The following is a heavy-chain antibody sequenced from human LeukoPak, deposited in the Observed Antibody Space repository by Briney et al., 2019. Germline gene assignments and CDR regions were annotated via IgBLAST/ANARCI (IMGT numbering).Heavy chain of an antibody. V-gene: IGHV5-51*01. CDR1: GYTFTNYW. CDR2: IYPSDSDT. CDR3: ARRSRSLDY. D-gene: IGHD3-10*01. Sequence: GESLKISCKGSGYTFTNYWIAWVRHMPGKGLEWMGIIYPSDSDTRYSPSFQGQVTISADKSISTAYLQWSSLKASDTAMYYCARRSRSLDYWGQGTLVTVSS. J-gene: IGHJ4*02.